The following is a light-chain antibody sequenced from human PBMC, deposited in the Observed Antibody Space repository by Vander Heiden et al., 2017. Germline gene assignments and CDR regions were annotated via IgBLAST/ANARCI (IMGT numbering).Light chain of an antibody. CDR1: QDISNY. Sequence: DIQMTQSPSSLSASVGDRVTITCQASQDISNYLNRYQQKPGKAPKLLIYDASNLETGVPSRFSGGGSGTDSTFTISSLQPEDIATYYCQQYDNLPLTFGGGTKVEIK. V-gene: IGKV1-33*01. J-gene: IGKJ4*01. CDR2: DAS. CDR3: QQYDNLPLT.